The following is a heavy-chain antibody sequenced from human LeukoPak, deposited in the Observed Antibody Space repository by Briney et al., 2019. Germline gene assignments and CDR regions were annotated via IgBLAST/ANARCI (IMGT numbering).Heavy chain of an antibody. CDR1: GFTFSSYW. CDR3: ARELLSSWYYFNY. J-gene: IGHJ4*02. V-gene: IGHV3-74*01. Sequence: PGGSLRLSCAASGFTFSSYWMHWVRQAPGKGLVWVSRINSDGSSTSYADPVKGRFTISRDNAKNTLYLQMNSLRAEDTAVYYCARELLSSWYYFNYWGQGTLVTVSS. CDR2: INSDGSST. D-gene: IGHD6-13*01.